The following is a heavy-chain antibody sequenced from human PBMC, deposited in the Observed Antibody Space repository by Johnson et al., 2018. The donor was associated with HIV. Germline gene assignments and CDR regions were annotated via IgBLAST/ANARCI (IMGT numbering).Heavy chain of an antibody. Sequence: AQLVESGGGLIQPGGSLRLSCAASGFPFSNYGIHWVRQAPGERLEWVANIKEDGTEKYYVDSVKGRLTITRDNAKNSLYMQMNSLRAEDTAVYYCARDNPGIAVAGWGQYDALDIWGEGTMVTVSS. V-gene: IGHV3-7*05. CDR1: GFPFSNYG. D-gene: IGHD6-19*01. CDR3: ARDNPGIAVAGWGQYDALDI. J-gene: IGHJ3*02. CDR2: IKEDGTEK.